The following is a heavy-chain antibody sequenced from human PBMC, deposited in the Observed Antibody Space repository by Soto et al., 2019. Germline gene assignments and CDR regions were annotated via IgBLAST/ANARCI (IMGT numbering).Heavy chain of an antibody. J-gene: IGHJ4*02. CDR3: ARDVYGSGSYPDY. V-gene: IGHV3-30-3*01. CDR1: GFTFSSYA. D-gene: IGHD3-10*01. Sequence: QVQLVESGGGVVQPGGSLRLSCAASGFTFSSYAMHWVRQAPGKGLEWVAVISYDGSNKYYADSVKGRFTISRDNSKNTLYLQMNSLRAEDTAVYYCARDVYGSGSYPDYWGQGTLVTVSS. CDR2: ISYDGSNK.